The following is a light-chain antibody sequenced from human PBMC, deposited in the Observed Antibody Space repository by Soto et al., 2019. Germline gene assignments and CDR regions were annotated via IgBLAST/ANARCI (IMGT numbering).Light chain of an antibody. CDR3: VSFKSSTTYV. V-gene: IGLV2-14*03. CDR1: SSDVGGSNF. J-gene: IGLJ1*01. Sequence: QSALTQPASVSASPGQSITLSCTGTSSDVGGSNFVSWYQQHPGKPPKLIIYDVATRPSGVSNRVSGSKSGSTASLIISRLQTEDEADYYCVSFKSSTTYVFGSGTKLTFL. CDR2: DVA.